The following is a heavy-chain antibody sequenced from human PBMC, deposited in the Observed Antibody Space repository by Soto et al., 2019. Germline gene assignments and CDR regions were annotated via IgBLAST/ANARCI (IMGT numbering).Heavy chain of an antibody. D-gene: IGHD3-10*02. J-gene: IGHJ3*02. V-gene: IGHV3-33*01. Sequence: QVQLVESGGGVVQPGRSLRLSCAASGFTFSSHGMHWVRQAPGKGLEWVAVIWSDGNNKYYADSVKGRFTISRDNSKNTLFLQMNSLRAEDTAVYYCARGGNSVRGAFDIWGQGTMVTVSS. CDR1: GFTFSSHG. CDR3: ARGGNSVRGAFDI. CDR2: IWSDGNNK.